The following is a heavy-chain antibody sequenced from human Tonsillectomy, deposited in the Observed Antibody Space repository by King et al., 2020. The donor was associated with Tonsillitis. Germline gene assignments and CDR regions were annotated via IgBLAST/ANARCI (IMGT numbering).Heavy chain of an antibody. V-gene: IGHV3-23*04. CDR3: SGGFDY. D-gene: IGHD1-26*01. J-gene: IGHJ4*02. Sequence: VQLVESGGGLVHPGGTLRLSCAASGFTFGSSAMSWVRQAPGKGLEWVSTISGSGGFTYYADSVKGRFTVSRDNSKNTLYLQMDSLRAEDTAVYFCSGGFDYWGLGTQVSVSS. CDR2: ISGSGGFT. CDR1: GFTFGSSA.